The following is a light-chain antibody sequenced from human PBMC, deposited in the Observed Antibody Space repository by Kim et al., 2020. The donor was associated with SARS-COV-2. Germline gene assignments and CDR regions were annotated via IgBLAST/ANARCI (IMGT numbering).Light chain of an antibody. CDR2: SAF. J-gene: IGKJ2*01. CDR3: LQYSRYPFT. Sequence: SASVGDSVTITCRASQGISYSLAWFQQKPGKVPKRLIYSAFSLQSGVPSRFSGSGSGAEFTLTISSLQPEDFATYYCLQYSRYPFTFGQGTKLEI. CDR1: QGISYS. V-gene: IGKV1-17*03.